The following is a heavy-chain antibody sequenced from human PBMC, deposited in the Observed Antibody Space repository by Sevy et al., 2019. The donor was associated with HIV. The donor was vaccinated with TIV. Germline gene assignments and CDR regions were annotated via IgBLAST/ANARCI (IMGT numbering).Heavy chain of an antibody. CDR2: ISSSSYI. Sequence: GGSLRLSCAASGFTFSSYSMNWVRQAPGKGLEWVSSISSSSYIYYADSVKGRFTISRDNAKNSLYLQMNSLRAEDTAVYYCARDGLAARPYYYYYMDVWGKGTTVTVSS. CDR3: ARDGLAARPYYYYYMDV. CDR1: GFTFSSYS. V-gene: IGHV3-21*01. D-gene: IGHD6-6*01. J-gene: IGHJ6*03.